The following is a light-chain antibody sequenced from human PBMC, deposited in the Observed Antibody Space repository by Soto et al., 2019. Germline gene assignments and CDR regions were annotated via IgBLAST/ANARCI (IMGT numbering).Light chain of an antibody. V-gene: IGKV3-15*01. Sequence: EIVMTQSPATLSVSPGERATLSCRASQSVSINLAWYQQKPGQASRLLIYGASTRATGIPARLRGSGSGTDFTLTISSLQSEDIAVYYCQQYNKWPLTFGGGTKVEI. CDR1: QSVSIN. CDR3: QQYNKWPLT. CDR2: GAS. J-gene: IGKJ4*01.